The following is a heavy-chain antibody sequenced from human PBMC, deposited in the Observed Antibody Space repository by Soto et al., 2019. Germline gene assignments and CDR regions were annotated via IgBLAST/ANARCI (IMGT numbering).Heavy chain of an antibody. CDR3: ARGPTITGTINWFDP. Sequence: SETLSLTCAVSGGSISSSNWWSWVRQPPGKGLEWIGEIYESGSANYNPSLQSRVTISLDKSKNQFSLRLSSVTAADTAGYYCARGPTITGTINWFDPWGQGTLVTVSS. D-gene: IGHD1-7*01. J-gene: IGHJ5*02. V-gene: IGHV4-4*02. CDR1: GGSISSSNW. CDR2: IYESGSA.